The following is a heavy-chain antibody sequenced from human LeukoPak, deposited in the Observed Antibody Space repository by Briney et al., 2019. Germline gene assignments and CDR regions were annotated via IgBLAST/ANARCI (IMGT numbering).Heavy chain of an antibody. Sequence: SETLSLTCTVSGGSISSYYWSWVRQPPGKGLEWIGYIYYSGSTNYNPSLKSRVTISVDTSKNQFSLKLSSVTAADTAVYYCARAESGDRIESWGQGTLVTVSS. CDR3: ARAESGDRIES. CDR1: GGSISSYY. D-gene: IGHD3-10*01. J-gene: IGHJ4*02. CDR2: IYYSGST. V-gene: IGHV4-59*01.